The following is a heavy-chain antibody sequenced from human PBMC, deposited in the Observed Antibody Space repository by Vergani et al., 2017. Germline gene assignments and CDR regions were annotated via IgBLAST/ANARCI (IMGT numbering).Heavy chain of an antibody. Sequence: QVQLQESGPGLVKPSQTLSLTCTVSGGSISSGDYYWSWIRQPPGKGLEWIGYIYYSGSTNYNPSLKSRVTISVDTSKNQFSLKLSSVTAADTAVYYCARLLYSNGNYYGMDVWGQGTTVTVSS. J-gene: IGHJ6*02. CDR1: GGSISSGDYY. D-gene: IGHD4-11*01. CDR3: ARLLYSNGNYYGMDV. CDR2: IYYSGST. V-gene: IGHV4-30-4*01.